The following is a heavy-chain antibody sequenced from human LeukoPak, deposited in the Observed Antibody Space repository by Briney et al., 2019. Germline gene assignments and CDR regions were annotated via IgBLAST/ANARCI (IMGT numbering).Heavy chain of an antibody. V-gene: IGHV4-34*01. D-gene: IGHD3-22*01. CDR2: INHSGST. J-gene: IGHJ4*02. Sequence: SETLSLTCAVYGGSFSDYYWSWIRQPPGKGLEWIGEINHSGSTNYNPSLKSRVTISVDTSKNQFSLKLSSVTAADTAVYYCARQSDSSGYPIDYWGQGTLVTVSS. CDR3: ARQSDSSGYPIDY. CDR1: GGSFSDYY.